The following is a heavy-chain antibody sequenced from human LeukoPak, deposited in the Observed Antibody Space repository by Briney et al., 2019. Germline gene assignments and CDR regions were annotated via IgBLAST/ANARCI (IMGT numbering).Heavy chain of an antibody. Sequence: GGSPRLSCAASGFIFSDHFMDWVRQAPGKGLEWVAVIWYDGSNKYYADSVKGRFTVSRDNSKNTLYLQMNSLRAEDTAVYYCATAVASSSGWNADYWGQGTLVTVSS. D-gene: IGHD6-19*01. V-gene: IGHV3-33*08. CDR2: IWYDGSNK. CDR1: GFIFSDHF. J-gene: IGHJ4*02. CDR3: ATAVASSSGWNADY.